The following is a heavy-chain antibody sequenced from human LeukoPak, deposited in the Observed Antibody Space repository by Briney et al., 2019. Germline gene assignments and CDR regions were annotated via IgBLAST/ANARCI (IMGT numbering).Heavy chain of an antibody. CDR2: IIPIFGTA. CDR3: ARDLTHDYLRRGHFDY. V-gene: IGHV1-69*05. D-gene: IGHD4-11*01. J-gene: IGHJ4*02. CDR1: GGTFSSYA. Sequence: SVKVSCKASGGTFSSYAISWVRQAPGQGLEWMGRIIPIFGTANYAQKFQGRVTITTDESTSTAYMELSSLRSEDTAVCYCARDLTHDYLRRGHFDYWGQGTLVTVSS.